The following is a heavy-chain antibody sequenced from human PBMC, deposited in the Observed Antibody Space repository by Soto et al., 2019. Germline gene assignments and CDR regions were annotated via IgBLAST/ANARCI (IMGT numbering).Heavy chain of an antibody. CDR1: GGSISNGGYY. Sequence: QVQLQESGPGLVKPSQTLSLTCTVSGGSISNGGYYWSWIRQHPEKGLEWIGYIYYSGSTYYNPSLKSRVTISVDTSKNQFSLKLNSVTAADTAVHYCARDRHTVVVSAEGWFDPWGQGTLVTVSS. D-gene: IGHD2-21*02. V-gene: IGHV4-31*03. J-gene: IGHJ5*02. CDR2: IYYSGST. CDR3: ARDRHTVVVSAEGWFDP.